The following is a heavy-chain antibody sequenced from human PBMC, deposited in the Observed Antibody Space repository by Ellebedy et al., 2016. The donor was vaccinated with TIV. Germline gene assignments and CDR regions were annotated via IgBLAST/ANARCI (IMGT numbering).Heavy chain of an antibody. D-gene: IGHD4-17*01. J-gene: IGHJ4*02. CDR3: ATSKVNGDYTRFDY. Sequence: AASVKVSCKVSGYTLTELSMHWVRQAPGKGLEWMGGFDPEDGETIYAQKFQGRVTMTEDTSTDTAYMELSSLRSEDTAVYYCATSKVNGDYTRFDYWGQGTLVTVSS. V-gene: IGHV1-24*01. CDR2: FDPEDGET. CDR1: GYTLTELS.